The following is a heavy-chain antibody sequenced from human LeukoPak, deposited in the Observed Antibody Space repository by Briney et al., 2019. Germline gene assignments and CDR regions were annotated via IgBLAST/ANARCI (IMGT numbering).Heavy chain of an antibody. CDR1: GFTFSSYW. CDR2: IKQDGSEK. CDR3: ARLNSGSGYLNWFDP. Sequence: GGSLRLSCAASGFTFSSYWTSWVRQAPGKGLEWVANIKQDGSEKYYVDSVRGRFTISRDNAKNSLYLQMNSLRAEDTAVYYCARLNSGSGYLNWFDPWGQGTLVTVSS. J-gene: IGHJ5*02. D-gene: IGHD3-22*01. V-gene: IGHV3-7*01.